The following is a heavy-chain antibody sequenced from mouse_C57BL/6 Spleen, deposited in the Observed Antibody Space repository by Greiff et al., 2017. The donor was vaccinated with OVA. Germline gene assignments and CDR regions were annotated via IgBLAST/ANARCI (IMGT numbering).Heavy chain of an antibody. CDR1: GYTFTSYW. J-gene: IGHJ1*03. Sequence: QVQLQQPGAELVKPGASVKLSCKASGYTFTSYWMHWVKQRPGQGLEWIGMIHPNSGSTNYNEKFKSKATLTVDKSSSTAYMQLSSLTSEDSAVYYCAIGEEDFFWDFDVWGTGTTVTVSS. V-gene: IGHV1-64*01. CDR2: IHPNSGST. CDR3: AIGEEDFFWDFDV. D-gene: IGHD2-13*01.